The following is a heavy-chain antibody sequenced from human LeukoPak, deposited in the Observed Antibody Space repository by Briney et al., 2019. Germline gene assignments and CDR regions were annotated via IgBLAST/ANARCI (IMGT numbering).Heavy chain of an antibody. V-gene: IGHV3-23*01. D-gene: IGHD7-27*01. CDR3: AKDGGLWVSAHWGDS. Sequence: GGSLRLSCAASGFTFSSYTMSWVRQAPGKGLEWVSTITTSDGNTYYADSVKGRFTVSRDNSKNILSLQMNSLRAEDTAVYYCAKDGGLWVSAHWGDSWGRGTLVTVSS. CDR2: ITTSDGNT. CDR1: GFTFSSYT. J-gene: IGHJ4*02.